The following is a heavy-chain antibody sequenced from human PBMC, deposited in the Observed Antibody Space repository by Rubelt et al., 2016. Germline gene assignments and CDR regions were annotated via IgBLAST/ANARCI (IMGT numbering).Heavy chain of an antibody. CDR1: GFSLSTSGVG. V-gene: IGHV2-5*02. J-gene: IGHJ2*01. D-gene: IGHD4-17*01. CDR3: AHRRGYGDLAWYFDL. Sequence: QITLKESGPTLVKPTQTLTLTCTFSGFSLSTSGVGVGWIRQPPGKALEWLALIYWDDDKRYSPSLKSRLTITKDTSKNQGVLTMTNMDPVDTATYYCAHRRGYGDLAWYFDLWGRGTLVTVSS. CDR2: IYWDDDK.